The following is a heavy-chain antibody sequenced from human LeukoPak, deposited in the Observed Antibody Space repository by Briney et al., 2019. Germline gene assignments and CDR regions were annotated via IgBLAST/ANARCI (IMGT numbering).Heavy chain of an antibody. Sequence: PGGSLRLSCAASGFSLNRYWMPWVRQAPGKGLEGGVNIQTHGSQIHYVDSVKDRFTIPRDNAKNSLYLQMNSLRAEDTAVYYCARVLNWETYWGQGTLVSVSS. CDR2: IQTHGSQI. D-gene: IGHD7-27*01. J-gene: IGHJ4*02. CDR1: GFSLNRYW. CDR3: ARVLNWETY. V-gene: IGHV3-7*01.